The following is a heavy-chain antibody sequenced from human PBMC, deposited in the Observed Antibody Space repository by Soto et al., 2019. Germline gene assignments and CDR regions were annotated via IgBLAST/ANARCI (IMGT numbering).Heavy chain of an antibody. CDR1: GFSFSSSG. J-gene: IGHJ4*02. Sequence: LRLSCAASGFSFSSSGMYWVRQAPGKGLEWVAVIWYDGSNKDYADSVKGRFTISRDNFKNTLHLQINSLRGEDTAVYYRAKSEDDSSAYVGYFDYWGQGTMVTVSS. V-gene: IGHV3-33*06. D-gene: IGHD3-22*01. CDR3: AKSEDDSSAYVGYFDY. CDR2: IWYDGSNK.